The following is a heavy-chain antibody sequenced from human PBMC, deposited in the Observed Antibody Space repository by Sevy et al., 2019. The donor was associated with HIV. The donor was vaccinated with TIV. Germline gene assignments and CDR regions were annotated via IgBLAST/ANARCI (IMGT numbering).Heavy chain of an antibody. CDR3: AKNTAAVGVGDFDY. J-gene: IGHJ4*02. D-gene: IGHD2-8*02. V-gene: IGHV3-30*02. CDR1: GFIFSYSG. CDR2: IQFDGSSR. Sequence: GGSLRLSCAASGFIFSYSGMHWVRQAPGKGLEWVTFIQFDGSSRYYAESVKGRFTIIRDNTKNTLYLQMNSLRRDDTAGYDWAKNTAAVGVGDFDYWGQGALVTVSS.